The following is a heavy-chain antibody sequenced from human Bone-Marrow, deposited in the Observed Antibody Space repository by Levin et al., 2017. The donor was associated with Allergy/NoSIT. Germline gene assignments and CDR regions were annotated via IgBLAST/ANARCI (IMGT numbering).Heavy chain of an antibody. CDR3: ARRLVGGGVVVAATRGNWFDP. CDR2: IYWDDDK. V-gene: IGHV2-5*02. D-gene: IGHD2-15*01. CDR1: GFSLTTSGAG. Sequence: GPTLVKPTQTLTLTCTFSGFSLTTSGAGVGWIRQPPGKALEWLAIIYWDDDKRYNPSLKDRLTVTKDISKNQVVLTMTNVDPVDTATYYCARRLVGGGVVVAATRGNWFDPWGQGTLVTVSS. J-gene: IGHJ5*02.